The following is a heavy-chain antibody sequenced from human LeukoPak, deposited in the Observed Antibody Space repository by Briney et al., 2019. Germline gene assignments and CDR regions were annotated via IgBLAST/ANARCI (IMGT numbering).Heavy chain of an antibody. CDR3: ARGRRVVVPAATKLTYYYMDV. CDR1: GYTFTSYD. V-gene: IGHV1-8*03. CDR2: MNPNSGNT. J-gene: IGHJ6*03. Sequence: ASVKVSCKASGYTFTSYDINWVRQATGQGLEWMGWMNPNSGNTGYAQKFQGRVTITRNTSISTAYMGLSSLRSEDTAVYYCARGRRVVVPAATKLTYYYMDVWGKGTTVTVSS. D-gene: IGHD2-2*01.